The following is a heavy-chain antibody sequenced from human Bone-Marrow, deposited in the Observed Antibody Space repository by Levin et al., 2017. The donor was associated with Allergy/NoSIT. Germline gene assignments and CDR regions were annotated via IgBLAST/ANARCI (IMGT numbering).Heavy chain of an antibody. CDR1: GGSISSSSYY. CDR3: ARLRGSYVFT. D-gene: IGHD1-26*01. V-gene: IGHV4-39*01. CDR2: IYYSGST. J-gene: IGHJ4*02. Sequence: SETLSLTCTVSGGSISSSSYYWGWIRQPPGKGLEWIGSIYYSGSTYYNPSLKSRVTISVDTSKNQFSLKLSSVTAADTAVYYCARLRGSYVFTWGQGTLVTVSS.